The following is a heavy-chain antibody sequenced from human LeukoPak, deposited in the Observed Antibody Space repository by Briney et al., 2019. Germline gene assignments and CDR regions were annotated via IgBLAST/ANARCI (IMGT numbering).Heavy chain of an antibody. D-gene: IGHD6-19*01. CDR3: VKDLRAVNYYGMDV. CDR2: ISWNGGSI. V-gene: IGHV3-9*01. CDR1: GFTFDDYA. J-gene: IGHJ6*02. Sequence: PGGSLRLSCAASGFTFDDYAMHWVRQAPGKGLEWVSGISWNGGSIGYTDSVRGRFTISRDNAKNSLYLQMNSLRAEDTAVYYCVKDLRAVNYYGMDVWGQGTTVIVSS.